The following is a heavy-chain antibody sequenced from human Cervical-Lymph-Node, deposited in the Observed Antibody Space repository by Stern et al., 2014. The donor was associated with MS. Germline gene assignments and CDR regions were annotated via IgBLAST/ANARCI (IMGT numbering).Heavy chain of an antibody. CDR3: ARGDDKTSYDY. V-gene: IGHV1-18*01. CDR2: VSTYNGNT. J-gene: IGHJ4*02. CDR1: GYTFTNTG. D-gene: IGHD1-1*01. Sequence: VQLVESGAEVKKPGASVKVSCKASGYTFTNTGINWVRLAPGQGPEWMGWVSTYNGNTKYAQKLGGRVTMTTDTSTSTAYMELRSLRSDDTAVYYCARGDDKTSYDYWGQGTLVTVSS.